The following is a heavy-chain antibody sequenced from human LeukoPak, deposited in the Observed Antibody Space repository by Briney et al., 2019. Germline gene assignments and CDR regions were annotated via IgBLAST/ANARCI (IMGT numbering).Heavy chain of an antibody. V-gene: IGHV3-23*01. J-gene: IGHJ4*02. CDR3: AKDSFSGSYFDY. D-gene: IGHD3-10*01. CDR1: GFTFSSYA. CDR2: ISGRGGST. Sequence: PGGSLRLSCAASGFTFSSYAMSWVRQAPGKGLEWVSAISGRGGSTYYADSVKGRFTISRDNSKNTLYLQMNSLRAEDTAVYYCAKDSFSGSYFDYWGQGTLVTVSS.